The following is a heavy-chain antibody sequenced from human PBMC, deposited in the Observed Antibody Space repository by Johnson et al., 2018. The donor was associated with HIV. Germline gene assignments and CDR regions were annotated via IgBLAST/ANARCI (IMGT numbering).Heavy chain of an antibody. D-gene: IGHD2-2*01. CDR1: GFTFSSYA. J-gene: IGHJ3*02. Sequence: VQLVESGGGVVQPGRSLRLSCAASGFTFSSYALHWVRQAPGKGLEWVAVISYDASNKFYADSVKGRFTISRDKTKKTLYLQMNSLRVEDTAVYYCARAANVVLPAGTFDIWGRGTMVTVSS. CDR2: ISYDASNK. CDR3: ARAANVVLPAGTFDI. V-gene: IGHV3-30*04.